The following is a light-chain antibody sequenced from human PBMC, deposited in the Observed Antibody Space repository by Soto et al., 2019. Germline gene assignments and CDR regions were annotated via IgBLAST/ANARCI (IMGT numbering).Light chain of an antibody. CDR2: GVS. V-gene: IGKV3-20*01. CDR3: QQYGRT. Sequence: EIVLTQSPATLSLSPGERATLSCRASQTVGSSYLAWYQQKPGQAPRLLMYGVSSRATGIPDRFSGSGSGTDFTITINRLEPEDFAVYYCQQYGRTFGPGTKLEIK. CDR1: QTVGSSY. J-gene: IGKJ2*01.